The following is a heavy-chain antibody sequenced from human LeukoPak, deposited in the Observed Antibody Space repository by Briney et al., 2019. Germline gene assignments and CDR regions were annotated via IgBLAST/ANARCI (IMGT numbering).Heavy chain of an antibody. CDR2: ISWNSGDI. V-gene: IGHV3-9*01. CDR1: GFTFDDYA. J-gene: IGHJ4*02. Sequence: GGSLRLSCAASGFTFDDYAMHWVRQAPGKGLEWVSGISWNSGDIGYADSVKGRFIISRDNAKNSLYLQMNSLRAEDTAFYYCAKDISVELGYYFDYWGQGTLVTVSS. CDR3: AKDISVELGYYFDY. D-gene: IGHD1-26*01.